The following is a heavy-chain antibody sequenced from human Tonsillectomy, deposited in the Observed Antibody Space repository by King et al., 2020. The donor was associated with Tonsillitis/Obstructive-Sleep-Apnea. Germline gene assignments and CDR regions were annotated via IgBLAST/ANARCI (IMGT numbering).Heavy chain of an antibody. V-gene: IGHV3-49*03. J-gene: IGHJ4*02. CDR3: STLVVVAGKHQPTDY. D-gene: IGHD2-15*01. CDR1: GFTFGDYA. CDR2: IRSKAYGGTT. Sequence: VQLVESGGGLVEPGRSLRLSCTTSGFTFGDYAMSWFRQAPGKGLEWVGFIRSKAYGGTTEDAASVKGRFTISRDDSKSIAYLQMNSLKTEDTAVYFCSTLVVVAGKHQPTDYWGLGTLVTVSS.